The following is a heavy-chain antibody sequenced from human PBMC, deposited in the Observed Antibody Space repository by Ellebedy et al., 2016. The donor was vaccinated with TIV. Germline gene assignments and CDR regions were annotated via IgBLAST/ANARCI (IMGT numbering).Heavy chain of an antibody. V-gene: IGHV1-8*01. Sequence: AASVKVSCKASGYTFASYDINWVRQANGQGLEWMGWMNPKSGNTGDAQKFLGRVTMTRNTSIRTAFMELSSLRSEDTAVYYCARGRRDNWSSYIFDHWGQGTLVPVSS. D-gene: IGHD1-1*01. CDR1: GYTFASYD. CDR3: ARGRRDNWSSYIFDH. CDR2: MNPKSGNT. J-gene: IGHJ4*02.